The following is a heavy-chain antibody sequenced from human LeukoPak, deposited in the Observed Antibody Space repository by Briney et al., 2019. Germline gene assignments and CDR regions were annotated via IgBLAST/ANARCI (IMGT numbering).Heavy chain of an antibody. CDR1: GGSFSGYY. D-gene: IGHD3-9*01. CDR2: INHSGGT. V-gene: IGHV4-34*01. CDR3: ARGETYYDTDYFDY. Sequence: SETLSLTCAVYGGSFSGYYCSWIRQPPGKGLEWIGEINHSGGTNYNPSLKSRVTISVDTSKNQFSLKLSSVTAADTAVYYCARGETYYDTDYFDYWGQGTLVTVSS. J-gene: IGHJ4*02.